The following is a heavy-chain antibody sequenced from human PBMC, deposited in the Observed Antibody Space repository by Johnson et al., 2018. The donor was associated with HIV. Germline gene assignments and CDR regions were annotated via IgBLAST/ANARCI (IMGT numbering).Heavy chain of an antibody. CDR3: TTPRPNWGWNAFDI. J-gene: IGHJ3*02. D-gene: IGHD7-27*01. V-gene: IGHV3-15*01. CDR1: GFIFSVYW. CDR2: IKSKTEGGTT. Sequence: VQLVESGGGLVQPGGSLRLSCAASGFIFSVYWMSWVRQAPGKGLEWVGRIKSKTEGGTTDYAAPVKGRFTISRDDSKNTLYLQMNSLKTEDTAVYYCTTPRPNWGWNAFDIWGQGTMVTVSS.